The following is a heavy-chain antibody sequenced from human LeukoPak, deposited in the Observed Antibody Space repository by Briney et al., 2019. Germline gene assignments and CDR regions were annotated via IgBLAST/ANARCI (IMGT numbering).Heavy chain of an antibody. Sequence: TGGSLRLPCAASGFTFSSYEMTWVRQAPGKGLEWLLYINHSGGTIYYADSVQGRFTISRDNAKNSLYLQMDNLRAEDTAVYYCARGTWETDYWGQGTLVTVSS. V-gene: IGHV3-48*03. CDR2: INHSGGTI. D-gene: IGHD1-26*01. J-gene: IGHJ4*02. CDR1: GFTFSSYE. CDR3: ARGTWETDY.